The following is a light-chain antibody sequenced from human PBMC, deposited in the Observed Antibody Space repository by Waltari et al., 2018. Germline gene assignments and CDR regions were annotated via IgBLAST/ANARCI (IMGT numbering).Light chain of an antibody. V-gene: IGKV2-30*02. CDR3: MQGTVGLT. Sequence: DVVMTQSPLSLPVTLGQPASISCRSSQSLVHSDGNTYLCLFQQRPGQSPRRLIYKVSSRESGLPDRFSGSGSGTNTTLKSTRVEAEYVGLYYCMQGTVGLTFGGGTKVEIK. CDR1: QSLVHSDGNTY. CDR2: KVS. J-gene: IGKJ4*01.